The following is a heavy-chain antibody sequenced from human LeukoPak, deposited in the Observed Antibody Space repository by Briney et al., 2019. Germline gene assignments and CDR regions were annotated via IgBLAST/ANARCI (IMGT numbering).Heavy chain of an antibody. Sequence: SETLSLTCTVSGGSISSGGYYWSWIRQHPGKGLEWIRYIYYSGSTYYNPSLKSRVTISVDTSKNQFSLKLSSVTAADTAVYYCARAARDDYVWGSYRGGYYFDYWGQGTLVTVSS. CDR3: ARAARDDYVWGSYRGGYYFDY. V-gene: IGHV4-31*03. CDR2: IYYSGST. CDR1: GGSISSGGYY. D-gene: IGHD3-16*02. J-gene: IGHJ4*02.